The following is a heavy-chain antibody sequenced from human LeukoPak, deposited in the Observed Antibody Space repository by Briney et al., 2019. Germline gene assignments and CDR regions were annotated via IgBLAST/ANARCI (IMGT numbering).Heavy chain of an antibody. CDR1: GFTFSSYA. Sequence: PGGSLRLSWAAAGFTFSSYAMHWVRQAPGKGPEWVAVISYDGSNKYYADSVKGRFTISRDNCKNTLYLQMNSLRAEDTAVYYCARDSTYYYDSGSSGPHYFDSWGQGTLVTVSS. CDR2: ISYDGSNK. J-gene: IGHJ4*02. D-gene: IGHD3-10*01. V-gene: IGHV3-30*01. CDR3: ARDSTYYYDSGSSGPHYFDS.